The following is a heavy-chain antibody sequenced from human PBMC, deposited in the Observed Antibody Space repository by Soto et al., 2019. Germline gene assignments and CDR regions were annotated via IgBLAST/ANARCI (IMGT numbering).Heavy chain of an antibody. D-gene: IGHD2-15*01. Sequence: GGSLRLSCAASGFTFDDYTMHRVLQAPGKGLEWVSLISWDGGSTYYADSVKGRFTISRDNSKNSLYLQMNSLRTEDTALYYCAKAGGHKGNYYYGMDVWGQGTTVTVSS. J-gene: IGHJ6*02. CDR3: AKAGGHKGNYYYGMDV. V-gene: IGHV3-43*01. CDR1: GFTFDDYT. CDR2: ISWDGGST.